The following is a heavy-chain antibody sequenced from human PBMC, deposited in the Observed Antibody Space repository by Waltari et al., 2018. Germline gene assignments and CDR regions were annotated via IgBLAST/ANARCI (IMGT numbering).Heavy chain of an antibody. CDR3: AFESAPYSSGFGFDY. J-gene: IGHJ4*02. Sequence: QLQLQESGPGLVKPSETLSLTCTVSGGSISSSSYYWGWIRQPPGKGLEWIGSIYYSGSTYYTPSLKSRVTISVDTSKNQFSLKLSSVTAADTAVYYCAFESAPYSSGFGFDYWGQGTLVTVSS. CDR1: GGSISSSSYY. CDR2: IYYSGST. D-gene: IGHD6-19*01. V-gene: IGHV4-39*01.